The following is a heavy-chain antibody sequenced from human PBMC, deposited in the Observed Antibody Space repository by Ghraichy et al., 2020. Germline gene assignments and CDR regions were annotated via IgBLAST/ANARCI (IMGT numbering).Heavy chain of an antibody. CDR2: ISGSGGST. J-gene: IGHJ4*02. CDR3: AKDMGAQWPGEFDY. D-gene: IGHD6-19*01. CDR1: GFNFSNYA. Sequence: GGSLRLSCAASGFNFSNYAMTWVRQAPGRGLEWVSAISGSGGSTFYTDSVKGRFTISRDQSKNTLYLQMDSLRAEDTAVYYCAKDMGAQWPGEFDYWGQGTLVTVSS. V-gene: IGHV3-23*01.